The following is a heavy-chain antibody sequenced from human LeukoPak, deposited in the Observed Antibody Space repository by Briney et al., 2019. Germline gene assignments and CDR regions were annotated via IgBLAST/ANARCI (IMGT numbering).Heavy chain of an antibody. J-gene: IGHJ5*02. Sequence: GGSLRLSCAASGFXFSSYAMHWVRQAPGKGLEWVAFISYEGSNKYYADSVKGRFTISRDNSKNTLYLQVNSLRAEDTAVYYCARDVYYDSGSRIENWLDPWGQGTLVTVSS. D-gene: IGHD3-10*01. CDR2: ISYEGSNK. CDR3: ARDVYYDSGSRIENWLDP. CDR1: GFXFSSYA. V-gene: IGHV3-30-3*01.